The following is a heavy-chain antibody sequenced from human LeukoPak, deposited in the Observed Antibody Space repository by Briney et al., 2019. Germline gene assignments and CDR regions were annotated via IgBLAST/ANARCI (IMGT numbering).Heavy chain of an antibody. CDR3: AKESQQLPRLYYFDY. D-gene: IGHD6-13*01. Sequence: GGSLRLSCAASGFTFSSYAMSWVRQAPGKGLEWVSAISGSGGSTYYADSVKGRFTISRDNPKNTLYLQINSPRAEDTAVYYCAKESQQLPRLYYFDYWGQGTLVTVSS. V-gene: IGHV3-23*01. CDR2: ISGSGGST. CDR1: GFTFSSYA. J-gene: IGHJ4*02.